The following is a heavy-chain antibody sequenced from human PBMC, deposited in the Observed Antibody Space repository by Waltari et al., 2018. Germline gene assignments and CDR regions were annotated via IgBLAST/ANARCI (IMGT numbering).Heavy chain of an antibody. CDR3: ARVRYSGNYYYFDS. J-gene: IGHJ4*02. CDR2: IYSSGSP. V-gene: IGHV4-59*01. Sequence: QVQLQESGPGLVKPSETLSLTCTVSGVSISSLYWSWIRPPPGKGLEWIGYIYSSGSPSSNPSLQGGVPISVDTSKSHVSLTLTSVTAADTAVYYCARVRYSGNYYYFDSWGRRTLVTVSS. D-gene: IGHD1-26*01. CDR1: GVSISSLY.